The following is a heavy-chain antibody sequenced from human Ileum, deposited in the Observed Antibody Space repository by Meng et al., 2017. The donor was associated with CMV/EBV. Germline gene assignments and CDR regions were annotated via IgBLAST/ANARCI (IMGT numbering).Heavy chain of an antibody. CDR2: IYSGGST. D-gene: IGHD3-3*01. V-gene: IGHV3-66*02. J-gene: IGHJ6*02. CDR1: GFTVSSNY. Sequence: GESLKISCAASGFTVSSNYMSWVRQAPGKGLEWVSVIYSGGSTYYADSVKGRFTISRDNSKNTLYLQMNSLRAEDTAVYYCARDLHGMWRGYPRYGMDVWGQGTTVTVSS. CDR3: ARDLHGMWRGYPRYGMDV.